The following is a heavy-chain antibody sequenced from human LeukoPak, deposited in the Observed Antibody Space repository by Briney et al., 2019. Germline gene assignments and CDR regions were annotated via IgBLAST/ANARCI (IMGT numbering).Heavy chain of an antibody. CDR1: GGSISSSSYY. Sequence: PSETLSLTCTVSGGSISSSSYYWGWIRQPPGKGLEWIGSIYYSGSTYYNPSLKSRVTISVDTSKNQFSLKLSSVTAADTAVYYCARHSFRGGPRYWGQGTLVTVSS. V-gene: IGHV4-39*01. CDR3: ARHSFRGGPRY. J-gene: IGHJ4*02. D-gene: IGHD2-15*01. CDR2: IYYSGST.